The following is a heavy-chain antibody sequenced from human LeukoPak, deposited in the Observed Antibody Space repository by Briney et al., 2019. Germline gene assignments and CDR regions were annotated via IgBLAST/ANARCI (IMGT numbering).Heavy chain of an antibody. J-gene: IGHJ6*03. CDR3: ARHGYSSGWYHYYMDV. D-gene: IGHD6-19*01. Sequence: SGTLSLTCAVYGGSFSGYYWSWIRQPPGKGLEWIGEINHSGSTNYNPSLKSRVTISVDTSKNQFSLKLSSVTAADTAVYYCARHGYSSGWYHYYMDVWGKGTTVTISS. CDR1: GGSFSGYY. CDR2: INHSGST. V-gene: IGHV4-34*01.